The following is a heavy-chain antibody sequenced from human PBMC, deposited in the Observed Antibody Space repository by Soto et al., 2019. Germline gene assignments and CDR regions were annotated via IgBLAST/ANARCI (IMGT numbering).Heavy chain of an antibody. D-gene: IGHD2-15*01. CDR2: ISGSGGST. Sequence: EVQLLESGGGLVQPGGSLRLSCAASGFTFSSYAMSWVRQAPGKGLEWVSAISGSGGSTYYADSVKGWFTISRDNSKNTLYLQMNSLRAEDTAVYYCAKTSDIVVVVAAADYWGQGTLVTVSS. J-gene: IGHJ4*02. V-gene: IGHV3-23*01. CDR1: GFTFSSYA. CDR3: AKTSDIVVVVAAADY.